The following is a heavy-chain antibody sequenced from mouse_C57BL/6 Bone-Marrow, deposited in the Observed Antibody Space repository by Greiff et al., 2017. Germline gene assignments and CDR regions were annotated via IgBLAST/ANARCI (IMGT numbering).Heavy chain of an antibody. D-gene: IGHD1-1*02. CDR2: INPSSGYT. Sequence: QVQLQQSGAELARPGASVKMSCKASGYTFTSYTMHWVKQRPGQGLEWIGYINPSSGYTKYNQKFKDKATLTADKSSSTAYMQLSSLTSEDSAVYYGAREVGTDYFDYWGQGTTLTVSS. CDR3: AREVGTDYFDY. J-gene: IGHJ2*01. CDR1: GYTFTSYT. V-gene: IGHV1-4*01.